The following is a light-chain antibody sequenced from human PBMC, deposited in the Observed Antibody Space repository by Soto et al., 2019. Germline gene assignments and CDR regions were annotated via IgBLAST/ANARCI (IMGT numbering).Light chain of an antibody. CDR2: RAS. J-gene: IGKJ1*01. Sequence: DIVMTQSPESLTVSLGERATINCKSSQSVFYDSKKKNYLTWYQVKPGQPPKLLFYRASTRASGVPDRFSGSGCRTDFTLTISSLQAEDVAVYYWQQYYTTPRTFGQGTKVEVK. V-gene: IGKV4-1*01. CDR3: QQYYTTPRT. CDR1: QSVFYDSKKKNY.